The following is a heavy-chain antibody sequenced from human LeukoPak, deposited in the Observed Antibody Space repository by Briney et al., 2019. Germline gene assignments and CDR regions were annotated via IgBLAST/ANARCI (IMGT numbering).Heavy chain of an antibody. CDR2: INHSGST. D-gene: IGHD3-3*01. J-gene: IGHJ4*02. CDR1: GGSFSGYY. Sequence: SETLSLTCAVYGGSFSGYYWSWIRQPPGKGLEWIGGINHSGSTNYNPSLKSRVTISVDTSKNQFSLKLSSVTAADTAVYYCARGSGRSGCTSWGQGTLVTVSS. CDR3: ARGSGRSGCTS. V-gene: IGHV4-34*01.